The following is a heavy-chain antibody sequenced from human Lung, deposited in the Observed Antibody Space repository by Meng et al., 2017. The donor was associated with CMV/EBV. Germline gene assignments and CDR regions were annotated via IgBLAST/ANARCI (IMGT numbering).Heavy chain of an antibody. CDR2: MNPNSGNT. CDR3: TRGRGSTHKGNGFDP. V-gene: IGHV1-8*01. CDR1: GYTFTSYD. Sequence: ASVKVSCKASGYTFTSYDINWVRQATGQGLEWMGWMNPNSGNTAYAPKFQGRLTMTRNTSINTAYMDLSSLRSEDTAIYYCTRGRGSTHKGNGFDPWGQGTLVTVSS. J-gene: IGHJ5*02. D-gene: IGHD3-10*01.